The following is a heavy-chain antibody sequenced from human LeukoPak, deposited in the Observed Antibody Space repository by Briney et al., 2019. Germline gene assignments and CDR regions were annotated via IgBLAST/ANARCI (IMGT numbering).Heavy chain of an antibody. V-gene: IGHV3-23*01. J-gene: IGHJ4*02. CDR3: GRGGGDFWSGYSVFDY. D-gene: IGHD3-3*01. Sequence: PGGSLRLSCAASGFTFSSYAMSWVRQDPGKGLEWVSGISGGVGSTFYADSVKGRFTISRDNANSSLYLQMNSLRAEDMAVYYCGRGGGDFWSGYSVFDYWGQGTLVTVSS. CDR2: ISGGVGST. CDR1: GFTFSSYA.